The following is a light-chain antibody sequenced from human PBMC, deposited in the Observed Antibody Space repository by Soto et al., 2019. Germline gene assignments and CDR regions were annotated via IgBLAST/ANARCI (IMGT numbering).Light chain of an antibody. CDR3: QQYDDWPPVT. Sequence: EIVMTQSPATLSVSPGERATLSCRASQSVSSNLAWYQQKPGQAPRLLIYGASTRATGIPARFSGSGSGTEFTLTINSLQSEDFAVYYCQQYDDWPPVTFGPGTKVDIK. CDR1: QSVSSN. V-gene: IGKV3-15*01. CDR2: GAS. J-gene: IGKJ3*01.